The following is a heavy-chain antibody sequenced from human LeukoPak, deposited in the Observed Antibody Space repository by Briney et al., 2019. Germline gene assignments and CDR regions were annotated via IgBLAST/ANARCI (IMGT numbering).Heavy chain of an antibody. CDR1: GGSISSSSYY. CDR3: ARPLVTAIFAFDI. V-gene: IGHV4-39*07. Sequence: KASETLSLTCTVSGGSISSSSYYWGWIRQPPGKGLEWIGSIYYSGSTYYNPSLKSRVTISVDTSKNQFSLKLSSVTAADTAVYYCARPLVTAIFAFDIWGQGTMVTVSS. D-gene: IGHD2-21*02. CDR2: IYYSGST. J-gene: IGHJ3*02.